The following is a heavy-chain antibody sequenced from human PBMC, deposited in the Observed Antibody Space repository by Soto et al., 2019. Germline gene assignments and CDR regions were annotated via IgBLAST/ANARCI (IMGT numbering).Heavy chain of an antibody. CDR2: IIPSYDRA. V-gene: IGHV1-69*01. Sequence: QVLLLQSGSEVKKPGSSVKVSCKASGDAFMSYAISWVRQAPGQELEYMGGIIPSYDRAKYAQKFQGRLTVSADLYTSTVYMELSSLRSEDTAVYFCARDPTNDYGDDTFDYWGQGTKVIVSS. CDR1: GDAFMSYA. J-gene: IGHJ4*02. D-gene: IGHD4-17*01. CDR3: ARDPTNDYGDDTFDY.